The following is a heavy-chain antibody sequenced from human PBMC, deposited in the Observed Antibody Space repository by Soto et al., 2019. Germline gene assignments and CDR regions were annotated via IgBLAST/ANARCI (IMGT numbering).Heavy chain of an antibody. Sequence: GSLRLSCAASGFTFSSYAMTWVRQAPGKGLEWVSVISESGDSAYYADSVRGRFTISRDNAKNSLYLQMNSLRAEDTAVYYCARVPGSAAGRKNWFDPWGQGTLVTVSS. CDR3: ARVPGSAAGRKNWFDP. D-gene: IGHD6-13*01. CDR1: GFTFSSYA. J-gene: IGHJ5*02. CDR2: ISESGDSA. V-gene: IGHV3-23*01.